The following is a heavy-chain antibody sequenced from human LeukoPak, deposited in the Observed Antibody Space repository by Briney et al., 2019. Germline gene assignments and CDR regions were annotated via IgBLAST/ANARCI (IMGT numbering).Heavy chain of an antibody. J-gene: IGHJ5*01. D-gene: IGHD5-18*01. Sequence: SETLSLTCAVSGYSISDGYYWGWIRQPPGKAREWIGSIYHNGSTYYNPSLKSRVTISVDTSKNHFSLNLNSLTAADTAVYDSARWDAGDTAMGNWLDYWGQGTPVTVSS. V-gene: IGHV4-38-2*01. CDR1: GYSISDGYY. CDR3: ARWDAGDTAMGNWLDY. CDR2: IYHNGST.